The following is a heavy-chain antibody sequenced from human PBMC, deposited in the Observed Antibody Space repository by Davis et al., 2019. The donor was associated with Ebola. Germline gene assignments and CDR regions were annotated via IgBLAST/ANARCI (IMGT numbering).Heavy chain of an antibody. J-gene: IGHJ6*02. V-gene: IGHV1-2*06. Sequence: AASVKVSCKASGYTFTCYYMHWVRQAPGQGLEWMGRINPNSGGTNYAQKFQGRVTMTRDTSISTAYMELSRLRSDDTAVYYCARDPSPYGDYGHGMDVWGQGTTVTVSS. D-gene: IGHD4-17*01. CDR3: ARDPSPYGDYGHGMDV. CDR1: GYTFTCYY. CDR2: INPNSGGT.